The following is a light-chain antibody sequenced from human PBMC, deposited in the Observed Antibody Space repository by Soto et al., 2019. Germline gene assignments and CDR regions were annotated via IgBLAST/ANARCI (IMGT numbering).Light chain of an antibody. CDR3: QQSYLTPFT. CDR2: GAS. CDR1: QSVARSS. Sequence: ENVLTQSPGRLSLSPGDRATLSCRASQSVARSSIAWYQQKVGQPPRLLIYGASGRATGVPDKFSGSGSGTVFTLTISSLQPEDFATYYCQQSYLTPFTFGGGTKVEIK. J-gene: IGKJ4*01. V-gene: IGKV3-20*01.